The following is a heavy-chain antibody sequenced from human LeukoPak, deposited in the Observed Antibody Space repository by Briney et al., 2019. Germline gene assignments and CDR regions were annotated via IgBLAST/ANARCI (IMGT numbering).Heavy chain of an antibody. Sequence: PSETLSLTCTVSGGSTSSSSYYWGWIRQPPGKGLEWIGSIYYSGSTYYNPSLKSRVTISVDTSKNQFSLKLSSVTAADTAVYYCARDKPYLYYYGMDVWGQGTTVTVSS. CDR3: ARDKPYLYYYGMDV. CDR2: IYYSGST. CDR1: GGSTSSSSYY. V-gene: IGHV4-39*07. J-gene: IGHJ6*02.